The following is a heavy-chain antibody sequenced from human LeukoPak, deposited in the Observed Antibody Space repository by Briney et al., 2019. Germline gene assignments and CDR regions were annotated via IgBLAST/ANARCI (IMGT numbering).Heavy chain of an antibody. Sequence: GGSLRLSCAASGFTFSSYGMHWVRQAPGKGLEWVAVISYDGSNKYYADSVKGRFTISRDNSKNTLYLQMNSLRAEDTAVYYCAKARPRVSFGYWGQGTLVTVSS. D-gene: IGHD5/OR15-5a*01. CDR3: AKARPRVSFGY. CDR2: ISYDGSNK. V-gene: IGHV3-30*18. J-gene: IGHJ4*02. CDR1: GFTFSSYG.